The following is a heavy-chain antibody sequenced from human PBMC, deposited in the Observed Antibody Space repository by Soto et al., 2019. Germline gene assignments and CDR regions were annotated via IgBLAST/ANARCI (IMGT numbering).Heavy chain of an antibody. V-gene: IGHV4-31*03. CDR3: XRAYTSNYGGNRGWFDP. CDR2: IYYSGST. CDR1: GGSISSGGYY. Sequence: SETLSLTCTVSGGSISSGGYYWSWIRQHPGKGLEWIGYIYYSGSTYYNPSLKSRVTISVDTSKNQFSLKLSSVTAADTAVYYCXRAYTSNYGGNRGWFDPWGQGTLVTVSS. J-gene: IGHJ5*02. D-gene: IGHD4-17*01.